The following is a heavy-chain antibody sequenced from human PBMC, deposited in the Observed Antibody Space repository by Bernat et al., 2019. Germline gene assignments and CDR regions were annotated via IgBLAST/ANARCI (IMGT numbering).Heavy chain of an antibody. CDR3: AREGSSGWYVGSYYYYGMDV. Sequence: QVQLVESGGGVVQPGRSLRLSCAASGFTFSNYGMHWVRQAPGQGLEWVAVISYDGSNKYYADCGKGRLTISRDNSKNTLYLQMNSLRAEDTAVYYCAREGSSGWYVGSYYYYGMDVWGQGTTVTVSS. J-gene: IGHJ6*02. CDR2: ISYDGSNK. D-gene: IGHD6-19*01. CDR1: GFTFSNYG. V-gene: IGHV3-30*19.